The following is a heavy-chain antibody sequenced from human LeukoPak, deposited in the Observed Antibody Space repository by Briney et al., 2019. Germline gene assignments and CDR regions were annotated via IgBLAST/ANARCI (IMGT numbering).Heavy chain of an antibody. Sequence: GGSLRLSCTASGFTLSSYARNWIRQAPGKGLEWVSGIGAGGTFTYYADSVKGRFTIFRDNSRNTLYLQMNSLRADDTAVYYCAKDLDYTAYGYYLDYWGQGTLVTVSS. D-gene: IGHD4-11*01. CDR2: IGAGGTFT. V-gene: IGHV3-23*01. CDR3: AKDLDYTAYGYYLDY. CDR1: GFTLSSYA. J-gene: IGHJ4*02.